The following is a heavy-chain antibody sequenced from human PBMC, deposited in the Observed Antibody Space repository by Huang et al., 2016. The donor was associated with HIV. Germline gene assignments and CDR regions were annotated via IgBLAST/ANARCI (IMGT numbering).Heavy chain of an antibody. D-gene: IGHD3-3*01. CDR2: LYLTGKR. V-gene: IGHV4-39*01. CDR1: GGSINTGRYY. J-gene: IGHJ2*01. Sequence: QMRFQESGPGLVKPSGTLSLTCNVSGGSINTGRYYWGWIRPPPGKGLEWVGSLYLTGKRHYDPSLKGRLTMSADTSKNQFSLNLSSVTAADTAIYYCARNHDFWRGRMFAISYFDVWGRGTLVTVAS. CDR3: ARNHDFWRGRMFAISYFDV.